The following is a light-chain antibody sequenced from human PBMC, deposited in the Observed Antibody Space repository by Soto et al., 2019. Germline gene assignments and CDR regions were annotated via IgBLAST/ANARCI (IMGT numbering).Light chain of an antibody. CDR2: DAS. J-gene: IGKJ5*01. V-gene: IGKV3-11*01. Sequence: EVVLTQSPVTLSLSPGERATLSCRASQSVSSYLAWYQQKPGQAPRLLIYDASNRATGVPARFSGSGSGTDFTLIISSLEPEDFAVYYCQQRSNWPPITFGQGTRLDIK. CDR1: QSVSSY. CDR3: QQRSNWPPIT.